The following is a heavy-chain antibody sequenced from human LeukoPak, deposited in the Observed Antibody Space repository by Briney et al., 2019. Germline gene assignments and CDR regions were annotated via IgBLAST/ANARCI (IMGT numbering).Heavy chain of an antibody. CDR2: LSYDGTNK. CDR1: GFTFCDYA. V-gene: IGHV3-30*18. CDR3: AKRGDYGAYPYYFDY. D-gene: IGHD4-17*01. J-gene: IGHJ4*02. Sequence: GRSLRLSCTASGFTFCDYAMSWFRQAPGKGLEWVAALSYDGTNKWYVDSVKGRFTISRDNSKNTLYLQMNSLRPEDTAVYYCAKRGDYGAYPYYFDYWGQGTLVTVSS.